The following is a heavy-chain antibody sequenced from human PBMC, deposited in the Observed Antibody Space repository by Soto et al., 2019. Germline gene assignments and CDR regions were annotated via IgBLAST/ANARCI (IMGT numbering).Heavy chain of an antibody. Sequence: QVQLVQSGAEVKEPGSSVKVSCKVSGGTFSSQTINWVRQVPGQGLEWMGSVIPIIGEGKYAQSFLGRVTITADRTTSTAYMARSSLSSEDTAVYYCASPAVNDLDADSSAFDIWGQGTMVTVSS. J-gene: IGHJ3*02. CDR1: GGTFSSQT. CDR3: ASPAVNDLDADSSAFDI. D-gene: IGHD1-1*01. CDR2: VIPIIGEG. V-gene: IGHV1-69*02.